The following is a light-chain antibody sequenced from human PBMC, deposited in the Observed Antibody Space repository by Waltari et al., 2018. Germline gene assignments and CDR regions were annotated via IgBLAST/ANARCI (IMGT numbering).Light chain of an antibody. CDR3: QQYGSSLSIT. J-gene: IGKJ5*01. CDR2: GAS. V-gene: IGKV3-20*01. Sequence: EIMLTQSPGTLSLSPGERATLSCRASQSVSSSYLAGYEQKPGQAPRLLIYGASSSATGIPDRFSGSGSGTDFTLTISILRPEDFAVYYCQQYGSSLSITFGQGTRLEIK. CDR1: QSVSSSY.